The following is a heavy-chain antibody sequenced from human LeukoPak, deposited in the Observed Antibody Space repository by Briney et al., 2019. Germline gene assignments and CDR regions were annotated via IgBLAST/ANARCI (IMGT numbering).Heavy chain of an antibody. Sequence: GPLRLSCAASGFTFSNYGMHWVLQAPGKGLAWVAFIRYEGSNKYYADSVKGRFTISRDNSKTTLYLQMNSLRAEDTAVYYCAKPTPPVSPVAGFQHWGQGTLVTVSS. CDR1: GFTFSNYG. CDR3: AKPTPPVSPVAGFQH. D-gene: IGHD2-15*01. CDR2: IRYEGSNK. J-gene: IGHJ1*01. V-gene: IGHV3-30*02.